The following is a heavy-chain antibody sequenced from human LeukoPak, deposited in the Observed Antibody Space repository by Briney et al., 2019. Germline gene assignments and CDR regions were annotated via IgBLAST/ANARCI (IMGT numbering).Heavy chain of an antibody. Sequence: ASVKVSCTASGYTFTGYYMHWVRQAPGQGLEWMGWINPNSGGTNYAQKFQGWVTMTRDTSISTAYMELSSLRSEDTAVYYCAHDAGDYFDYWGQGTLVTVSS. CDR1: GYTFTGYY. CDR3: AHDAGDYFDY. D-gene: IGHD1-26*01. J-gene: IGHJ4*02. V-gene: IGHV1-2*04. CDR2: INPNSGGT.